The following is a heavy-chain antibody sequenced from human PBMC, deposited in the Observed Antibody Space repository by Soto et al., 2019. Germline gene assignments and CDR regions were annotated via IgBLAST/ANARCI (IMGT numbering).Heavy chain of an antibody. J-gene: IGHJ5*02. V-gene: IGHV3-21*01. D-gene: IGHD6-6*01. CDR1: GFTFSSYS. CDR2: ISSSSSYI. CDR3: ARDSSGGNWFDP. Sequence: PGGSLRLSCAASGFTFSSYSMNWVRQAPGKGLEWVSSISSSSSYIYYADSVKGRFTISRDNAKNSLYLQMNSLRAEDTAVYYCARDSSGGNWFDPWGQGTLVTVSS.